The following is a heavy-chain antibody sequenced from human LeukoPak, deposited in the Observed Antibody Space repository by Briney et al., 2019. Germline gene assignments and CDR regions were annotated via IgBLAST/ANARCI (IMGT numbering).Heavy chain of an antibody. CDR2: ISSSSSYI. D-gene: IGHD5-18*01. J-gene: IGHJ4*02. Sequence: GGSLRLSCAASGFTFSSYSMNWVRQAPGKGLEWVSSISSSSSYIYYAGSVKGRFTISRDNAKNSLYLQMNSLRAEDTAVYYCARHTAAFDYWGQGTLVTVSS. CDR1: GFTFSSYS. V-gene: IGHV3-21*01. CDR3: ARHTAAFDY.